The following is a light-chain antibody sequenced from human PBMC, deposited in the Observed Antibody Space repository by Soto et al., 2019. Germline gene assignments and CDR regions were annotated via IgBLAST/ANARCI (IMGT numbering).Light chain of an antibody. V-gene: IGKV1-9*01. CDR1: KDIKTY. Sequence: DIQLTQSPSSLSASVGDRVSITCRASKDIKTYLAWYQQERGKAPKLLISGTFTLQSGVPSRFNGSGSGTDFTLTISRLQPEDFATYYCQHLNNYPPFTFGPGTKVDLE. CDR2: GTF. CDR3: QHLNNYPPFT. J-gene: IGKJ3*01.